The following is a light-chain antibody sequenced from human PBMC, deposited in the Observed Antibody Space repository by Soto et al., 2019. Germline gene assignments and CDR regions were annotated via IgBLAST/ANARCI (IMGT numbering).Light chain of an antibody. CDR2: GAS. Sequence: DIQMTQSPSSLSAAIGDRVTITCRASQSIKNYLNWYQHKPGAAPKLLIFGASNLEGGVPSRFSGSGSGTEFTLSISSLQPEDFATYYCQQGYSTTPITFGQGTRLEIK. J-gene: IGKJ5*01. CDR1: QSIKNY. V-gene: IGKV1-39*01. CDR3: QQGYSTTPIT.